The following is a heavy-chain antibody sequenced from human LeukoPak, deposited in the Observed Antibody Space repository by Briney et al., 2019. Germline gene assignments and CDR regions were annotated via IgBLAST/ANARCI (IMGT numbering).Heavy chain of an antibody. Sequence: SETLSLTCTVSGGSVSSGSYYWSWIRQPPGKGLEWIGYIYYSGSTNCNPSLKSRVTISVDTSKNQFSLKLSSVTAADTAVYYCARTGYSSGWYFDYWGQGTLVTVSS. CDR2: IYYSGST. CDR3: ARTGYSSGWYFDY. V-gene: IGHV4-61*01. CDR1: GGSVSSGSYY. D-gene: IGHD6-19*01. J-gene: IGHJ4*02.